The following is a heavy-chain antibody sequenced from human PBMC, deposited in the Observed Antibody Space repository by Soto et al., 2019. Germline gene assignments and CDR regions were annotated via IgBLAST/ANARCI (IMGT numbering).Heavy chain of an antibody. CDR3: ARIPSIAAGRRGNWFAP. CDR2: MNPNSGNT. CDR1: GYTFTSYD. J-gene: IGHJ5*02. D-gene: IGHD6-6*01. V-gene: IGHV1-8*01. Sequence: ASVKVSCKASGYTFTSYDINCVRQATGQGLEWMGWMNPNSGNTGYAQKFQGRVTMTRNSSISTAYMELSSLRSEDTAVYYCARIPSIAAGRRGNWFAPWVQGTLVTVSS.